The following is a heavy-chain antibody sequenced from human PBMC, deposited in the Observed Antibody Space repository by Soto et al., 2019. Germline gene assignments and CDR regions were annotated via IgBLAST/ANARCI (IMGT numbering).Heavy chain of an antibody. J-gene: IGHJ4*02. V-gene: IGHV1-2*02. CDR1: GYTFTTYY. CDR2: INPNNGGT. CDR3: ARGRLLIQLWCDPLEH. D-gene: IGHD5-18*01. Sequence: QVQLVQSRAEVKKPGASVKVSCEASGYTFTTYYIHWVRQAPGQGLEWVGWINPNNGGTNYAQKFQGRVNMTRDTSINTAYMELTSLRSDDTAIYFCARGRLLIQLWCDPLEHWGQGTQVTVSS.